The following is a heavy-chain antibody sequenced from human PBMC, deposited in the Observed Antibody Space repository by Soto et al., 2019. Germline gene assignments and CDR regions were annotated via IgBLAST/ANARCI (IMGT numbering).Heavy chain of an antibody. CDR1: GFTFSSYE. V-gene: IGHV3-48*03. CDR3: ARGLRSSGYAMDV. D-gene: IGHD6-13*01. Sequence: EVQLVESGGGLVQPGGSLRLSCAASGFTFSSYEMNWVRQAPGKGLEWVSYIVSRGSTMYYPDSVKGRFTISRDNAKNSLYLQMNSLRAKDTAIYYCARGLRSSGYAMDVWGQGTTVTVSS. J-gene: IGHJ6*02. CDR2: IVSRGSTM.